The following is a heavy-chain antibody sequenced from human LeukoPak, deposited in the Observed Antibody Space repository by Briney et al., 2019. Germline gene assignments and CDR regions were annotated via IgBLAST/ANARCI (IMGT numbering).Heavy chain of an antibody. J-gene: IGHJ5*02. CDR3: ARDRFDILTGRNWFDP. CDR2: IYTSGST. Sequence: SETLSLTCTVSGGSISSYYWSWIRQPAGKGLEWIWRIYTSGSTNYNPSLKSRVTMSVDTSKTQFSLKLSSVTAADTAVYYCARDRFDILTGRNWFDPWGQGTLVTVSS. V-gene: IGHV4-4*07. CDR1: GGSISSYY. D-gene: IGHD3-9*01.